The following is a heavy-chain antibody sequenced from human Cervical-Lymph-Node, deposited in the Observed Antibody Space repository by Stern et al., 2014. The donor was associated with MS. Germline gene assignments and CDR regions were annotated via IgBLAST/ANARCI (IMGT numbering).Heavy chain of an antibody. Sequence: MQLVESGPGLVKPSETLSLTCTVSGGTVSSGAYYWSRLRQPPGQGLEWIGHIYYSGSTNYNPSLKSRVTISVDTSKNQFSLKMNSVTAADTAVYYCARESSGGYRWGQGTLVTVSS. V-gene: IGHV4-61*08. J-gene: IGHJ4*02. CDR3: ARESSGGYR. D-gene: IGHD5-12*01. CDR1: GGTVSSGAYY. CDR2: IYYSGST.